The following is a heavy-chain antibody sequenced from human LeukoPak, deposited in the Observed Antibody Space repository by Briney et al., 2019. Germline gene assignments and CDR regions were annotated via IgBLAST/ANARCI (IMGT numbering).Heavy chain of an antibody. Sequence: PGGSLRLSCAASGFTFSSYGMHWVRQAPGKGLEWVAFIRYDGSNKYYADSVKGRFTISRDNSKNTLYLQMNSLRAEDTAVYYCAKDEARRRDGYNYLIDYWGQGTLVTVS. CDR2: IRYDGSNK. J-gene: IGHJ4*02. CDR1: GFTFSSYG. CDR3: AKDEARRRDGYNYLIDY. D-gene: IGHD5-24*01. V-gene: IGHV3-30*02.